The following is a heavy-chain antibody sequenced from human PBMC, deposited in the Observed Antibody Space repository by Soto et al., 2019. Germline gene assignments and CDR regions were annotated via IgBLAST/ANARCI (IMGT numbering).Heavy chain of an antibody. D-gene: IGHD6-13*01. CDR2: ISGSGGST. CDR1: GFTFSIYA. Sequence: PGGSLRLSCAASGFTFSIYAMSWFRQAPGKGLEWVSAISGSGGSTYYADSVKGRFTISRDNSKNTLYLQMNSLRSEDTAVYYCARRVYSSSWYGHYYGMDVWGQGTTVTVSS. CDR3: ARRVYSSSWYGHYYGMDV. V-gene: IGHV3-23*01. J-gene: IGHJ6*02.